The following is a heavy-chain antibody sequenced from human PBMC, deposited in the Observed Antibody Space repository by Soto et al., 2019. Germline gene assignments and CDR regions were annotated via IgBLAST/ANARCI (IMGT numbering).Heavy chain of an antibody. V-gene: IGHV4-4*02. CDR2: IYHSGTT. D-gene: IGHD6-13*01. CDR3: AVPAAGDFDY. J-gene: IGHJ4*02. Sequence: QVQLQESGPGLVKPSGTLSLTCAVSGGSISSSNWWTWVRQPPGKGLEWIGEIYHSGTTNYNPSLKSRVTISGDRSKNQFSLSLSSVTAADTVVYYCAVPAAGDFDYWGQGTLVTVSS. CDR1: GGSISSSNW.